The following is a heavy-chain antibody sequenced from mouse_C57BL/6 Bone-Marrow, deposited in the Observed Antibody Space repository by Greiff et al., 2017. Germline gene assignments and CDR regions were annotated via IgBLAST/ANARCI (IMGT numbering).Heavy chain of an antibody. CDR3: AISMMVTLDY. J-gene: IGHJ2*01. V-gene: IGHV5-6*01. CDR1: GFTFSSYG. CDR2: ISSGGSDT. Sequence: DVHLVESGGDLVKPGGSLKLSCAASGFTFSSYGMSWVRQTPDQRLEWVATISSGGSDTYYPDSVKGRFTISRDNAKNTLYLQMSSLKSEDTAMYYCAISMMVTLDYWGQGTTLTVSS. D-gene: IGHD2-3*01.